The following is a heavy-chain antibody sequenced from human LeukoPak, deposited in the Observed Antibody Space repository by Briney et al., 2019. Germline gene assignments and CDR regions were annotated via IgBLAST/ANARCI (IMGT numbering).Heavy chain of an antibody. Sequence: SETLSLTCTVSGGSINNYYWSWIRQPAEKGLEWIGRMHPSGSTNYNPSLRSRLTVSLDTSKNQFSLKLTSMTAADTAIYYCARDGGSGWYDYWGQGTLVTVSS. D-gene: IGHD6-19*01. CDR1: GGSINNYY. CDR2: MHPSGST. J-gene: IGHJ4*02. CDR3: ARDGGSGWYDY. V-gene: IGHV4-4*07.